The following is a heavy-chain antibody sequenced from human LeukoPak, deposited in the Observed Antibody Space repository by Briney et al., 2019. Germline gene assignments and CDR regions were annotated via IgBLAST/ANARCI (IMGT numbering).Heavy chain of an antibody. Sequence: GGSLRLSCAASGFTFSSYAMSWVRQAPGKGLEWVSAISGSGGSTYYADSVKGRFTISRDNFKNTLYLQMNSLRAEDTAVYYCARGSGWYSSSPKDYWGQGTLVTVSS. D-gene: IGHD6-19*01. CDR3: ARGSGWYSSSPKDY. J-gene: IGHJ4*02. CDR1: GFTFSSYA. CDR2: ISGSGGST. V-gene: IGHV3-23*01.